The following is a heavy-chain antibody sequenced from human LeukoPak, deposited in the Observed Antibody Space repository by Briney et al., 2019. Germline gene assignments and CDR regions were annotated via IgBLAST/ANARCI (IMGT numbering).Heavy chain of an antibody. J-gene: IGHJ4*02. Sequence: PSETLSLTCAVSGYSISSGYYWGWIRQPPGKGLEWMGSIYHSGSTYYNPSLKSRVTISVDTSKNQFSLKLSSVTAADTAVYYCARRSSGSYYSDYFDYWGQGTLVTVSS. V-gene: IGHV4-38-2*01. D-gene: IGHD1-26*01. CDR3: ARRSSGSYYSDYFDY. CDR2: IYHSGST. CDR1: GYSISSGYY.